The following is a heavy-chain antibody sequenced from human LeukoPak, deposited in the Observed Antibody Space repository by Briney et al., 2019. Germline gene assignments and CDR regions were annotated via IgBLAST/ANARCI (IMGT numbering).Heavy chain of an antibody. CDR3: ARFTISGVDAFDI. J-gene: IGHJ3*02. Sequence: ASVKVSCKASGYTFTGYYMHWVRQAPGQGLEWMGWINPNSGGTNYAQKFQGRVTMTRDTSISTAYMELSRLRSDDTAVYYCARFTISGVDAFDIWGQGTMVTVSS. CDR1: GYTFTGYY. D-gene: IGHD3-3*01. CDR2: INPNSGGT. V-gene: IGHV1-2*02.